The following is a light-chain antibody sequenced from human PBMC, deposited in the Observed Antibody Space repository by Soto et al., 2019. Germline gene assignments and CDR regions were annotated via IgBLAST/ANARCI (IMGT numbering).Light chain of an antibody. Sequence: IVLTQSPGTLSLSPGERATLSCRASQSVSSTYLAWYQQKPGQAPRLLIYGASSRATDIPDRFSGSGSGTDFTLTISSLDPEDFAVYFCQQYGSSPFTFGPGTKVDIK. J-gene: IGKJ3*01. V-gene: IGKV3-20*01. CDR1: QSVSSTY. CDR2: GAS. CDR3: QQYGSSPFT.